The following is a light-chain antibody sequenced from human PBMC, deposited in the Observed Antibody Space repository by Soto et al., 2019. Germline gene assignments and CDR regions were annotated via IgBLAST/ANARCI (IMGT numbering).Light chain of an antibody. CDR1: QGISIY. Sequence: QLTHSPSSLSASVLYRVTSTCWARQGISIYLGWYQQKPGKAHNLLIYDASTLHSGGPSRFSGGGSGTDFTLTISSLQPDDFATYYCQHYNSYSEAFGQGTKVDIK. V-gene: IGKV1-9*01. CDR3: QHYNSYSEA. J-gene: IGKJ1*01. CDR2: DAS.